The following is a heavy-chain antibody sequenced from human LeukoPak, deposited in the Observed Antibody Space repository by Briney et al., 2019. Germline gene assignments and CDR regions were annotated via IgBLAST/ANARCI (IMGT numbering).Heavy chain of an antibody. D-gene: IGHD2-15*01. CDR1: GFTLSSYG. V-gene: IGHV3-30*02. CDR2: IRYDGSNK. CDR3: ARDPPKGSGWDY. Sequence: PGGSLRLSCAASGFTLSSYGMHWVRQAPGKGLEWVAFIRYDGSNKYYADSVKGRFTISRDNSKNTLYLQMNSLRAEDTAVYYCARDPPKGSGWDYWGQGTLVTVSS. J-gene: IGHJ4*02.